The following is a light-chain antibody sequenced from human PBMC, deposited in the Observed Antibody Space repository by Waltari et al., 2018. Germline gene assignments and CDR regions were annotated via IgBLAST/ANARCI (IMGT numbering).Light chain of an antibody. Sequence: SYELTQPPSVSVSPGQTASITCPGHELGIRFVCWYQQKPGQSPLLIIYQNARRPPGIPGKISGSNSGNTATLSVSGTQAMDEADYYCQAWDRGTWGVFGGGTRLTVL. J-gene: IGLJ2*01. CDR2: QNA. CDR1: ELGIRF. V-gene: IGLV3-1*01. CDR3: QAWDRGTWGV.